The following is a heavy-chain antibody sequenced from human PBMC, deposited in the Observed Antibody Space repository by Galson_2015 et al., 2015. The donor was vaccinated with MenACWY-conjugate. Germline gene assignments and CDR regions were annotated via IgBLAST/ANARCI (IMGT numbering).Heavy chain of an antibody. CDR1: GLTFSGYG. Sequence: SLRLSCAGSGLTFSGYGMGWVRQTPGKGVEWVSSISYAGERTYYADSVKGRFTISRDNSKNTLYLQMNSLRVEDTAVFFCAKSYYYDSNGANPEAFDYWGQGSLVTVSS. D-gene: IGHD3-22*01. J-gene: IGHJ4*02. CDR2: ISYAGERT. CDR3: AKSYYYDSNGANPEAFDY. V-gene: IGHV3-23*01.